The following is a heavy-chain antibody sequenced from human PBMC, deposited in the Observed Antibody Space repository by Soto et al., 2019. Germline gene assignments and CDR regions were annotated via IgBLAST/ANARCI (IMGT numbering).Heavy chain of an antibody. CDR3: AREDSSASALGYYFDY. D-gene: IGHD6-19*01. Sequence: ASVKVSCKASGYTFTSYYMHWVRQAPGQGLEWMGWISAYNGNTNYAQKLRGRVTMTTDTSTSTAYMELRSLRSDDTAVYYCAREDSSASALGYYFDYWGQGTLVTVSS. V-gene: IGHV1-18*04. CDR2: ISAYNGNT. CDR1: GYTFTSYY. J-gene: IGHJ4*02.